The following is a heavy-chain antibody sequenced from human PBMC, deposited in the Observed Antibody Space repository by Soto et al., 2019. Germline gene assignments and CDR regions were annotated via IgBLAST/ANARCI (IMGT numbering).Heavy chain of an antibody. Sequence: GGSLRLSCTASGFTFGDYAMSWVRQAPGKGLEWVGFIRSKAYGGTTEYAASVKGRFTISRDDSKSIAYLQMNSLKTEDTAVYYCTTKDYYGSGSSYFDYWGQGTLVTVSS. V-gene: IGHV3-49*04. CDR2: IRSKAYGGTT. CDR3: TTKDYYGSGSSYFDY. CDR1: GFTFGDYA. D-gene: IGHD3-10*01. J-gene: IGHJ4*02.